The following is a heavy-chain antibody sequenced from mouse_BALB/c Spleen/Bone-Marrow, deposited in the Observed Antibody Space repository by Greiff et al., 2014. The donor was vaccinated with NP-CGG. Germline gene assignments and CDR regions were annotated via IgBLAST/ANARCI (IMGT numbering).Heavy chain of an antibody. Sequence: QVQLQQPGAELVRPGASVKLSCKASGYTFTSYWINWVKQRPGQGLEWIGNIYPSDSYTNYNQKFKDKATLTVDKSSGTAYMQLSSPTSEDSAVYYCTREGYYGSSYVDYWGQGTTLTVSS. CDR1: GYTFTSYW. V-gene: IGHV1-69*02. CDR3: TREGYYGSSYVDY. J-gene: IGHJ2*01. D-gene: IGHD1-1*01. CDR2: IYPSDSYT.